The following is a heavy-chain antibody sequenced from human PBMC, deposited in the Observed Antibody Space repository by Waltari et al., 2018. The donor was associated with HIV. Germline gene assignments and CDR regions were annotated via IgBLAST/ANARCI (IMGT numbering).Heavy chain of an antibody. J-gene: IGHJ3*02. CDR1: GFTFSCYE. Sequence: EVQLVESGGGLVQPGGSLGLSCAASGFTFSCYEMNWVRQAPGKGLEWVSYISSSGSTIYYADSVKGRFTISRDNAKNSLYLQMNSLRAEDTAVYYCARDSKGDAFDIWGQGTMVTVSS. CDR3: ARDSKGDAFDI. CDR2: ISSSGSTI. V-gene: IGHV3-48*03.